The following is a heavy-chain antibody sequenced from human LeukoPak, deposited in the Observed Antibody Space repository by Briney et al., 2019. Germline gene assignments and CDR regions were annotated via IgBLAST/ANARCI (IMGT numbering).Heavy chain of an antibody. J-gene: IGHJ5*02. V-gene: IGHV4-59*08. CDR1: GGSISSYY. CDR3: ARLLGSSGSGYNWFDP. CDR2: IYYSGST. D-gene: IGHD3-22*01. Sequence: SETLSLTCTVSGGSISSYYWSWIRQPPGKGLEWIGYIYYSGSTNYNPSLKSRVTISVDTSKNQFSLKLSSVTAADTAVYYCARLLGSSGSGYNWFDPWGQGTLVTVSS.